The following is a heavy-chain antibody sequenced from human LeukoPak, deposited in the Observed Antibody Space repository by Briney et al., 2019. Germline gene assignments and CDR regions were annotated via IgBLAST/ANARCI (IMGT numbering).Heavy chain of an antibody. CDR1: AGSVSGYY. D-gene: IGHD3-22*01. Sequence: PSQTLSLTCSVYAGSVSGYYCGWISQPPGEGLEWIGEINHSGRTNYNPSLKSRVTISVDTSKNQFSLKLSSVTAADTAVYYCARGYATYYYDSSGYYYSYWGQGTLVTVSS. J-gene: IGHJ4*02. V-gene: IGHV4-34*01. CDR3: ARGYATYYYDSSGYYYSY. CDR2: INHSGRT.